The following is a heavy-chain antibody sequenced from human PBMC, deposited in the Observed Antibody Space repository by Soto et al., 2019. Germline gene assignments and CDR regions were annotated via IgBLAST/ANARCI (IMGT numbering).Heavy chain of an antibody. CDR3: VRATYLSDSSGYTRCLDY. J-gene: IGHJ4*02. Sequence: PGWSLTLSSAGSGFTLSDHYIDWVRQAPGKGLDLFVRSRDEPQCYSTAYAASVKGRFTTSRDESKNSAYLQMTSLKTEDTAVYYCVRATYLSDSSGYTRCLDYWGQGTLVTVSS. CDR1: GFTLSDHY. D-gene: IGHD3-22*01. CDR2: SRDEPQCYST. V-gene: IGHV3-72*01.